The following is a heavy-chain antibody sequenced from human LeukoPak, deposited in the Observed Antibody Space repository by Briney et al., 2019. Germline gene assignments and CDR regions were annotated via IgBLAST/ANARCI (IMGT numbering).Heavy chain of an antibody. CDR1: GFTFNTYS. Sequence: GGSLRLSCAASGFTFNTYSMNWVRQAPAKGLEWVSSISTSSSYIYYADSVKGRFTISRDYAKSSLYLQMNSLRAEDTAVYYCARVRGGEIDYWGQGTLVTVSS. V-gene: IGHV3-21*01. J-gene: IGHJ4*02. D-gene: IGHD3-16*01. CDR3: ARVRGGEIDY. CDR2: ISTSSSYI.